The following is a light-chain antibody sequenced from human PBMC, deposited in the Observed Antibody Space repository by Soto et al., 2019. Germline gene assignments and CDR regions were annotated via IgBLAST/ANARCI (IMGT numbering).Light chain of an antibody. V-gene: IGKV3D-15*01. CDR2: GAS. Sequence: EIVMTQSPATLSVSPGERATLSCRASQSVSSYLAWYQQKPGQSPGLLIYGASIRATGIPARFSGSGSGTEFTHTISSLQSEDFAVYYCQQYKNWPPLTFGGGTKVEIK. CDR3: QQYKNWPPLT. CDR1: QSVSSY. J-gene: IGKJ4*01.